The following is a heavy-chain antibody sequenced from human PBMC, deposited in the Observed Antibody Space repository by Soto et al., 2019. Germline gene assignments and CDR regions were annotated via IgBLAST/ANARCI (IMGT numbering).Heavy chain of an antibody. CDR3: LTYSYYVHNSAYHDS. D-gene: IGHD3-10*02. V-gene: IGHV4-39*01. CDR1: GGSITRRNHY. Sequence: SETLSLTCTVAGGSITRRNHYWGWVRQPPGKGLEWVASIHHTGATYYNPSLRSRIKMSIDTSKNRFSLSLTSVTAADTATYFCLTYSYYVHNSAYHDSWGQGTLVSVSS. CDR2: IHHTGAT. J-gene: IGHJ4*02.